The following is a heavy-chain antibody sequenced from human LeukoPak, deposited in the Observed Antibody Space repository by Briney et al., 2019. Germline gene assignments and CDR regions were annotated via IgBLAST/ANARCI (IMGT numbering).Heavy chain of an antibody. Sequence: PAGRSLRLSCAASGFTFDDYAMHWVRQAPGKGLEWVSGISWNSGSIGYADSVKGRFTISRDNAKNSLYLQMNSLRAEDTALYYCAKGKVGATFDAFDIWGQGTTVTVSS. D-gene: IGHD1-26*01. J-gene: IGHJ3*02. CDR2: ISWNSGSI. CDR1: GFTFDDYA. CDR3: AKGKVGATFDAFDI. V-gene: IGHV3-9*01.